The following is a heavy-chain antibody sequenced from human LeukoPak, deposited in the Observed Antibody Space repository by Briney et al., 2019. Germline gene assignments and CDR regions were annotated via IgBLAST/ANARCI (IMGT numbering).Heavy chain of an antibody. CDR3: ARPRITIFGVVIPPDY. D-gene: IGHD3-3*01. CDR2: INAYNGNT. Sequence: ASVKVSCKASGYTFTSYGISWVRQAPGQGLEWMGWINAYNGNTNYAQKLQGRVTMTTDTSTSTAYMELRSLRSDDTAVYYCARPRITIFGVVIPPDYWGQGTLVTVSS. CDR1: GYTFTSYG. J-gene: IGHJ4*02. V-gene: IGHV1-18*01.